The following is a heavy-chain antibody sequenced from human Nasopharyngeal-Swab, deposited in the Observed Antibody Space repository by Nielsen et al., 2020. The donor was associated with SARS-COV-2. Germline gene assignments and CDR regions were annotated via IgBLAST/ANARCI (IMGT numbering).Heavy chain of an antibody. CDR3: ARVQSSGWSYYYYGMDV. CDR1: GDSVSSNSAA. CDR2: TYYRSKWYN. Sequence: SQTLSLTCAISGDSVSSNSAAWSWIRQSPSRGLEWLGRTYYRSKWYNDYAVSVKSRITINPDTSKNQFSLQLNSVTPEDTAVYYCARVQSSGWSYYYYGMDVWGQGTTVTVSS. J-gene: IGHJ6*02. D-gene: IGHD6-19*01. V-gene: IGHV6-1*01.